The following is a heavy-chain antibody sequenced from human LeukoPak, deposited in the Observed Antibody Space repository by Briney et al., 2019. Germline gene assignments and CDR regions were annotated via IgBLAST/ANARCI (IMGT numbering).Heavy chain of an antibody. CDR2: IHYSGST. V-gene: IGHV4-39*07. D-gene: IGHD5-18*01. J-gene: IGHJ4*02. CDR1: GGSISSSSYY. Sequence: SETLSLTCTVSGGSISSSSYYWGWIRQPPGKGLEWIGSIHYSGSTNYNPSLKSRVTISVDTSKNQFSLKLSSVTAADTAVYYCARGESWIQLWFDYWGQGTLVTVSS. CDR3: ARGESWIQLWFDY.